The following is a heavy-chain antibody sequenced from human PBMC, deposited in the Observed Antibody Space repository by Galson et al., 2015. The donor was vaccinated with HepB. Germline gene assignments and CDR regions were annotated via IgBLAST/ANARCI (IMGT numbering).Heavy chain of an antibody. V-gene: IGHV1-2*02. CDR2: INPNSGGT. Sequence: SVKVSCKASGYTFTGYYMHWVRQAPGQGLEWMGWINPNSGGTNYAQKFQGRVTMTRDTSISTAYMELSRLRSDDTAVYYCASWRRATKGLFDYWGQGTLVTVSS. J-gene: IGHJ4*02. D-gene: IGHD3-3*01. CDR3: ASWRRATKGLFDY. CDR1: GYTFTGYY.